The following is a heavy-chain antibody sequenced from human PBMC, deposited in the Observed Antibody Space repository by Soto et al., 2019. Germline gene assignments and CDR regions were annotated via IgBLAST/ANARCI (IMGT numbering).Heavy chain of an antibody. CDR3: ARARWYDAFDV. V-gene: IGHV4-38-2*01. CDR2: IFHGGNT. Sequence: LETLSLTCAVSGFFISSGNYWGWIRKPPGKGLEWIGSIFHGGNTYYNPSLKSRVTISVDMSKNQFSLKLNSVTAADTAVYYCARARWYDAFDVWGQGTVVTVS. D-gene: IGHD2-15*01. CDR1: GFFISSGNY. J-gene: IGHJ3*01.